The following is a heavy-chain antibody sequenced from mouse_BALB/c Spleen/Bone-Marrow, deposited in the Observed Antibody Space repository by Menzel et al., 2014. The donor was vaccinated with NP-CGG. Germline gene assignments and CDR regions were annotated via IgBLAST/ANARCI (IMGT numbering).Heavy chain of an antibody. J-gene: IGHJ3*01. CDR3: ARDRGDYVFAY. V-gene: IGHV2-9*02. Sequence: VKLVESGPGLVSPSQSLSITCTVSGFSLTSYGVHWVRQPPGKGLEWLGVIWAGGSTNYNSALMSRLSISKDNSKSQVFLKMNSLQTDDTAMYYCARDRGDYVFAYWGQGTLVTVSA. CDR2: IWAGGST. D-gene: IGHD2-4*01. CDR1: GFSLTSYG.